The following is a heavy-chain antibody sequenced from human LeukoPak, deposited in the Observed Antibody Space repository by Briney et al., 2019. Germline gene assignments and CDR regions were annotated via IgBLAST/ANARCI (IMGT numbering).Heavy chain of an antibody. V-gene: IGHV3-48*04. D-gene: IGHD6-13*01. CDR2: ISRDGSTI. J-gene: IGHJ4*02. CDR3: ARDLIAAAGIDH. CDR1: GFTFTSYS. Sequence: GGSLRLSCAASGFTFTSYSMNWVRQAPGKGLEWVSYISRDGSTINYADSVKGRFTISRDNAKNSLYLQMNSLRAEDTAIYYCARDLIAAAGIDHWGQGTLVTVSS.